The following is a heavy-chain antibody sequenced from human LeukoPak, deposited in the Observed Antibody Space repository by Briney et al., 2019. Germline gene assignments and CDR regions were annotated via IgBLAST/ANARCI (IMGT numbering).Heavy chain of an antibody. V-gene: IGHV3-30-3*01. CDR2: ISYDGSNK. J-gene: IGHJ4*02. D-gene: IGHD4-11*01. CDR1: GFTFSSYA. CDR3: ARGPPSTVY. Sequence: GGSLRLSCAASGFTFSSYAMHWVRQAPGKGLEWVAVISYDGSNKYYADSVKGRFTISRDNSKNTLYLQMNSLRAEDTAVYYCARGPPSTVYWGQGTLVTVSS.